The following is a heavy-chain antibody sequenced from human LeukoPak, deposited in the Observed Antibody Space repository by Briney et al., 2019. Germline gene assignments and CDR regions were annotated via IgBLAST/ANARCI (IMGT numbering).Heavy chain of an antibody. Sequence: EASVKVSCKASGGTFSSYAISWVRQAPGQGLEWMGRIIPIFGIANYAQKFQGRVTITADKSTSTAYMELSSLRSEDTAVYYCARAGLGELPLFDYWGQGTLVTVSS. CDR3: ARAGLGELPLFDY. V-gene: IGHV1-69*04. J-gene: IGHJ4*02. CDR2: IIPIFGIA. CDR1: GGTFSSYA. D-gene: IGHD3-16*01.